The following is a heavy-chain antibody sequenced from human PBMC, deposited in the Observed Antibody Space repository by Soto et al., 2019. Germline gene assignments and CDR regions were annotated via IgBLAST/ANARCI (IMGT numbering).Heavy chain of an antibody. Sequence: ASVKVSCKASGYTFTGYYMHWVRQAPGQGLEWMGWINPNSGGTNYAQKFQGWVTMTRDTSISTAYMELSRLRSDDTAVYYCARKTMMVERAGYYYGMDVWGQGTTVTVSS. J-gene: IGHJ6*02. CDR3: ARKTMMVERAGYYYGMDV. CDR2: INPNSGGT. CDR1: GYTFTGYY. D-gene: IGHD3-22*01. V-gene: IGHV1-2*04.